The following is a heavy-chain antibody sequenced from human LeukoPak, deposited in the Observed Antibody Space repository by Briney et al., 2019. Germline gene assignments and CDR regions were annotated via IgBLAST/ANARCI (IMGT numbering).Heavy chain of an antibody. J-gene: IGHJ4*02. CDR3: ARDGSGYHSYCDH. V-gene: IGHV3-33*01. CDR2: VLYDGTTK. D-gene: IGHD5-12*01. Sequence: GRSLRLLCAASGLIFSIYGMHWVRQAPGKGLEWLAVVLYDGTTKSYADSVKGRFSIARDNSNDKVFLQMNSLRPEDTAVYYCARDGSGYHSYCDHWGQGPLVTVSS. CDR1: GLIFSIYG.